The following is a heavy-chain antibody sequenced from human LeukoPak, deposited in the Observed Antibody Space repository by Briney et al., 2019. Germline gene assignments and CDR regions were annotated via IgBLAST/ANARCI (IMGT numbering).Heavy chain of an antibody. J-gene: IGHJ4*02. CDR3: AKDAQRGFDYSNSLDK. Sequence: PGGSLRLSRATSVFTFRHYGMHWVRQAPGKGRGWVAVIWSDGTNRYYGDPVKGRFTISRDNFQRTVYLQMNSLRAEDTAVYYCAKDAQRGFDYSNSLDKWGQGTLVTVSS. V-gene: IGHV3-33*06. CDR2: IWSDGTNR. D-gene: IGHD4-11*01. CDR1: VFTFRHYG.